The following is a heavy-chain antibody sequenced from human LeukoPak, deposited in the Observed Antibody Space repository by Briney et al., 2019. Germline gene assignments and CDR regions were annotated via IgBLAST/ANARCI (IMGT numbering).Heavy chain of an antibody. CDR1: GFTFSSYG. CDR3: AKMFVVVPAATRSPIDY. Sequence: GGSLRLSCAASGFTFSSYGMHWVRQAPGKGLEWVAFIRYDGSNKYYADSVKGRFTISRDNSKNTLYLQMNCLRAEDTAVYYCAKMFVVVPAATRSPIDYWGQGTLVTVSS. D-gene: IGHD2-2*01. V-gene: IGHV3-30*02. CDR2: IRYDGSNK. J-gene: IGHJ4*02.